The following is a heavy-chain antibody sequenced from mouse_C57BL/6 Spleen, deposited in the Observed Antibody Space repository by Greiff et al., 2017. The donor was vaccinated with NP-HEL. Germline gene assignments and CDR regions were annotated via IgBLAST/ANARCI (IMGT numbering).Heavy chain of an antibody. CDR3: ARRTVVAYYAMDY. Sequence: VQLQQSGPELVKPGASVKISCKASGYTFTDYYMNWVKQSHGKSLEWIGDINPNNGGTSYNQKFKGKATLTVDKSSSTAYMELRSLTSEDSAVYYCARRTVVAYYAMDYWGRGTSVTVSS. D-gene: IGHD1-1*01. V-gene: IGHV1-26*01. CDR2: INPNNGGT. CDR1: GYTFTDYY. J-gene: IGHJ4*01.